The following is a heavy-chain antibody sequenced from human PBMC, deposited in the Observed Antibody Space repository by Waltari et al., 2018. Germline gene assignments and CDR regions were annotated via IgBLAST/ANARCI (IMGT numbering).Heavy chain of an antibody. CDR2: INPGNGNT. CDR1: GYTFXSYI. D-gene: IGHD2-15*01. V-gene: IGHV1-3*01. CDR3: ARPXEDCGGGSCXXDRWFDP. Sequence: QVXLVQSGAEVKKPGASVKXSCKASGYTFXSYIIXWLRQXPGQSLEWMGRINPGNGNTQYSQKFXDRVTITRXTSAXTAXVEXXXLXSEDTAIXXXARPXEDCGGGSCXXDRWFDPXGQGTLVTVXS. J-gene: IGHJ5*02.